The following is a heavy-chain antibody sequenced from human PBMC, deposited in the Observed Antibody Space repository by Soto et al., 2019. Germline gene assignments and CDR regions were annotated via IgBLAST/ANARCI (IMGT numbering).Heavy chain of an antibody. J-gene: IGHJ6*02. CDR1: GGTFSSYA. V-gene: IGHV1-69*13. Sequence: SVKVSCKASGGTFSSYAISWVRQAPGQGLEWMGGIIPIFGTANYAQKFQGRVTITADESTSTAYMELSSLRSEDTAVYYCAISSYSYGPTLQDYYYYYGMDVWGQGTTVSVSS. D-gene: IGHD5-18*01. CDR2: IIPIFGTA. CDR3: AISSYSYGPTLQDYYYYYGMDV.